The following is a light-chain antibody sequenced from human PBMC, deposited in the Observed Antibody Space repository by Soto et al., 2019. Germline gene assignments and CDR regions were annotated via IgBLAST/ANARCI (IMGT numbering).Light chain of an antibody. J-gene: IGKJ1*01. V-gene: IGKV1-5*01. CDR1: QSISSW. CDR2: DAS. CDR3: QRYSSYTQWT. Sequence: DIPMTQSPATLSASVGDRVTITCRASQSISSWLAWYQQKPGKAPNLLIYDASNLESGVPARFSGSGSGTEFTLTISILQADDFAIYYCQRYSSYTQWTCGQRTQVEIK.